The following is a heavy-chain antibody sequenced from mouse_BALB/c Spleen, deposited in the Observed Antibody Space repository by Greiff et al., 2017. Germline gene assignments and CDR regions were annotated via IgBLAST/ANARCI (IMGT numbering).Heavy chain of an antibody. CDR3: ARGGTMITTRYYFDY. CDR2: ISDGGSYT. Sequence: EVKLVESGGGLVKPGGSLKLSCAASGFTFSDYYMYWVRQTPEKRLEWVATISDGGSYTYYPDSVKGRFTISRDNAKNNLYLQMSSLKSEDTAMYYCARGGTMITTRYYFDYWGQGTTLTVSS. V-gene: IGHV5-4*02. D-gene: IGHD2-4*01. CDR1: GFTFSDYY. J-gene: IGHJ2*01.